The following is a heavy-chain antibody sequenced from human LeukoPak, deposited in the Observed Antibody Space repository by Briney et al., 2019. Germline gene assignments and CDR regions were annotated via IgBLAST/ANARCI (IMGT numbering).Heavy chain of an antibody. CDR2: INHGGST. J-gene: IGHJ4*02. CDR1: GGSFSAYY. CDR3: AREELRYFDWLSYFDY. V-gene: IGHV4-34*01. D-gene: IGHD3-9*01. Sequence: SETLSLTCAVYGGSFSAYYWTWIRQPPGKGLEWIGEINHGGSTYYNPSLKSRVTISVDTSKNQFSLKLSSVTAADTAVYYCAREELRYFDWLSYFDYWGQGTLVTVSS.